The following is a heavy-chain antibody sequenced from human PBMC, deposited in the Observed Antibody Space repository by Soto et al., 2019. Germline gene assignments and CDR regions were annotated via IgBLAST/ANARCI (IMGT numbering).Heavy chain of an antibody. Sequence: PGGSLRLSCAASGFTFSSYSMNWVRQAPGKGLEWVSSISSSSSYIYYADSVKGRFTISRDNAKNSLYLQMNSLRAEDTAVYYCARRMRGYCSGGSCYSEPYYYYYMDVWGKGTTVTVSS. D-gene: IGHD2-15*01. V-gene: IGHV3-21*01. CDR2: ISSSSSYI. CDR1: GFTFSSYS. CDR3: ARRMRGYCSGGSCYSEPYYYYYMDV. J-gene: IGHJ6*03.